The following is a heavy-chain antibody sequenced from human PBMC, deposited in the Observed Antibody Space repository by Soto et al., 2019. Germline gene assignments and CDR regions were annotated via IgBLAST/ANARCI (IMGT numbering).Heavy chain of an antibody. J-gene: IGHJ3*02. V-gene: IGHV1-8*01. CDR1: GSTFTSCD. D-gene: IGHD4-17*01. CDR3: ARVPGVGHGDYGPLNDPFDI. CDR2: MNPNSGNT. Sequence: ASVKVSCKASGSTFTSCDINWVRQATGQGLEWMGWMNPNSGNTGYAQKFQGRVTMTRNTSISTAYMELSSLRSEDTAVYYCARVPGVGHGDYGPLNDPFDIWGQGTMVTVSS.